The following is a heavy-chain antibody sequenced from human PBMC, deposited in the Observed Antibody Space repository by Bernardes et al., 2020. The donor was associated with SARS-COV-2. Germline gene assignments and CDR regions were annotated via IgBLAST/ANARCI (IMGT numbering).Heavy chain of an antibody. Sequence: KVSRKASGYTFPDYYMHWVRQAPGQGLEWMGRITPNSGGTTYAQKFQGRVTMTRDTSSSTAYMELSRLRSDDTAVYYCARARIAVAGNNDYWDQGTLVTVAS. V-gene: IGHV1-2*06. D-gene: IGHD6-19*01. CDR1: GYTFPDYY. J-gene: IGHJ4*02. CDR3: ARARIAVAGNNDY. CDR2: ITPNSGGT.